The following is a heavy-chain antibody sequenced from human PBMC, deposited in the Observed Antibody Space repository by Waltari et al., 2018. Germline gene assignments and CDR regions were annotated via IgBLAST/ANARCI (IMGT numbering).Heavy chain of an antibody. CDR3: ARGPQGIFGVARGGWFDP. Sequence: QVQLQQWGAGLLKPSETLSLTCAVYGGSFSGYYWSWIRQPPGKGLEWIGEINHSGSTNYNRSPKSRVTISVDTSKNQFSLKLSSVTAADTAVYYCARGPQGIFGVARGGWFDPWGQGTLVTVSS. CDR1: GGSFSGYY. D-gene: IGHD3-3*01. CDR2: INHSGST. V-gene: IGHV4-34*01. J-gene: IGHJ5*02.